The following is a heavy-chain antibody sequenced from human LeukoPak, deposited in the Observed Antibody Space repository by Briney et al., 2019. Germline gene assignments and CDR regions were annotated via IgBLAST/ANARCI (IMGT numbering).Heavy chain of an antibody. CDR3: ARGGYGDYRLHYYYYGMDV. D-gene: IGHD4-17*01. V-gene: IGHV4-59*01. CDR2: IYYSGST. CDR1: GDSINNYY. J-gene: IGHJ6*02. Sequence: PSETLSLTCTVSGDSINNYYWSWIRQPPGKGLEWIGYIYYSGSTNYNPSLKSRVTISVATSKNQFSLKLSSVTAADTAVYYCARGGYGDYRLHYYYYGMDVWGQGTTVTVSS.